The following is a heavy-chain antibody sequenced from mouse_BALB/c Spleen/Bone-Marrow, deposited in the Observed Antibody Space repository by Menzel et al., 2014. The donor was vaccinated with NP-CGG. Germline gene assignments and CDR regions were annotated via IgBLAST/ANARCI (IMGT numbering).Heavy chain of an antibody. Sequence: EVKLVESGGGLVKPGGSLKLSCAASGFGFSSSDMSWVRQTQEKRLEWVAYISSGGGSTYYPDTVKGRFTISRDNAKNTLYLQMSSLKSEDTAMYYCATHYYGRFDYWGQGTTLTVSS. V-gene: IGHV5-12-1*01. J-gene: IGHJ2*01. CDR3: ATHYYGRFDY. CDR1: GFGFSSSD. CDR2: ISSGGGST. D-gene: IGHD1-2*01.